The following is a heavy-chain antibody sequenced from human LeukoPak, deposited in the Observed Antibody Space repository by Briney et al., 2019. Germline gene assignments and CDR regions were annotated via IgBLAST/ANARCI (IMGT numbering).Heavy chain of an antibody. Sequence: GRSLRLSCAASGFTFSNYAMHWVRQAPGKGLEWVAVISYDGSNEYYADSVKGQYTISRDNSKNTLYLQMNSLRTEDTAVYYCVSGCGGDCYLFDYWGQGTLVTVSS. CDR1: GFTFSNYA. CDR3: VSGCGGDCYLFDY. J-gene: IGHJ4*02. D-gene: IGHD2-21*02. CDR2: ISYDGSNE. V-gene: IGHV3-30-3*01.